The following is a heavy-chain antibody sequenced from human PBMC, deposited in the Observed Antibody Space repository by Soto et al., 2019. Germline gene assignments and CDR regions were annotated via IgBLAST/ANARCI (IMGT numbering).Heavy chain of an antibody. D-gene: IGHD4-17*01. CDR3: AKALYDPGDRPGGSAFDI. CDR1: GFTFSSYA. CDR2: ISGSGGST. J-gene: IGHJ3*02. Sequence: PGESLKISCAASGFTFSSYAMSWVRQAPGKGLEWVSAISGSGGSTYYADSVKGRFTIARDNSKNTLNLQMISLRAEATAVYYCAKALYDPGDRPGGSAFDIWGQGTMVTVSS. V-gene: IGHV3-23*01.